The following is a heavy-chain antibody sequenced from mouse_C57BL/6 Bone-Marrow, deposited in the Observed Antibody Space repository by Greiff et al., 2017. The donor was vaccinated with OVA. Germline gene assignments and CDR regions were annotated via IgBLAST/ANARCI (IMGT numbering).Heavy chain of an antibody. CDR2: ISDGGSYT. CDR3: AAPLYYYGSSLPWFAY. Sequence: DVKLVESGGGLVKPGGSLKLSCAASGFTFSSYAMSWVRQTPEKRLEWVATISDGGSYTYYPDNVKGRFTISRDNAKNNLYLQMSHLKSEDTAMYYCAAPLYYYGSSLPWFAYWGQGTLVTVSA. CDR1: GFTFSSYA. V-gene: IGHV5-4*03. J-gene: IGHJ3*01. D-gene: IGHD1-1*01.